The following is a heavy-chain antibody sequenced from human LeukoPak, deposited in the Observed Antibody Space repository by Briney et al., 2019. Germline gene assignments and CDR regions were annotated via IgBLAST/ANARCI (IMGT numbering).Heavy chain of an antibody. D-gene: IGHD1-26*01. CDR3: ARQSLGASGLDH. CDR2: APHDRSSP. V-gene: IGHV3-30*03. J-gene: IGHJ4*02. CDR1: GFRFNSHH. Sequence: GSLRLSCAVSGFRFNSHHMHWVRQAPNKGLEWVAVAPHDRSSPSHAASVNGRFTISRDNSKDTLFLHMDSLRVDDTAIYYCARQSLGASGLDHWGQGVLVTVSS.